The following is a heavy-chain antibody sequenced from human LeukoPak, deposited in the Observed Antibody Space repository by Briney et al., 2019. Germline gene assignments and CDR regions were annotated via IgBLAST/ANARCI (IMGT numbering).Heavy chain of an antibody. CDR2: ISGSGSYT. Sequence: GGSLRLSCVGSGVTLTNYAMSWVRQAPGKGLEWVSAISGSGSYTYYADSVKGRFTISRDDSKHALWLHMISLRVGDTAVYFCAKDPGRSSGWATTALDVWGQGTTVTVSS. V-gene: IGHV3-23*01. CDR1: GVTLTNYA. CDR3: AKDPGRSSGWATTALDV. D-gene: IGHD6-19*01. J-gene: IGHJ6*02.